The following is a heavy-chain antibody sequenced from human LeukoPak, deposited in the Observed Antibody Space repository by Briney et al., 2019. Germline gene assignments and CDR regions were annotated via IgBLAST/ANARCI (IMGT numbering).Heavy chain of an antibody. Sequence: GGSLRLSCAASGFTFSSNYMSWVRQAPGKGLEWVSVIYSGGSTYYADSVKGRFTISRDNSKNTLYLQMNSLRAEDTAVYYCARESGDYGDYGFDYWGQGTLVTVSS. V-gene: IGHV3-53*01. J-gene: IGHJ4*02. CDR1: GFTFSSNY. CDR2: IYSGGST. CDR3: ARESGDYGDYGFDY. D-gene: IGHD4-17*01.